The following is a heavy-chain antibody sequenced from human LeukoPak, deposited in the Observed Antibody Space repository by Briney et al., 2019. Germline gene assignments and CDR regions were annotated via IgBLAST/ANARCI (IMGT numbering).Heavy chain of an antibody. V-gene: IGHV3-53*01. CDR3: ARGESGDY. J-gene: IGHJ4*02. CDR1: GLTVSTTY. Sequence: GGSLRLSCTASGLTVSTTYMSWVRQAPGKGPEWVSVTYSGGTTYYVDSVKGRFTVSRDTSKNTLFLQMNSLRAEDTAVYYCARGESGDYWGQGTLATVSS. CDR2: TYSGGTT.